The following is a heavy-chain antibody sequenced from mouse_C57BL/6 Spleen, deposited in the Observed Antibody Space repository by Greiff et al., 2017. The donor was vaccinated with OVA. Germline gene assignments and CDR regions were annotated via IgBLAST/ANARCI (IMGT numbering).Heavy chain of an antibody. V-gene: IGHV5-4*01. CDR1: GFTFSSYA. D-gene: IGHD2-5*01. CDR3: ARDYSNPGFDY. J-gene: IGHJ2*01. Sequence: DVKLVESGGGLVKPGGSLKLSCAASGFTFSSYAMSWVRQTPEKRLEWVATISDGGSYTYYPDNVKGRFTISRDNAKNNLYLQMSHLKSEDTAMYYCARDYSNPGFDYWGQGTTLTVSS. CDR2: ISDGGSYT.